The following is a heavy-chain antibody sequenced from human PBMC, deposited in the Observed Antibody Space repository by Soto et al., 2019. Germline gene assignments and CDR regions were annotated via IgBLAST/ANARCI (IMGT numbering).Heavy chain of an antibody. CDR3: ARAPDKYYDILTGYYFY. J-gene: IGHJ4*02. CDR1: GFTFSSYA. CDR2: ISSNGGST. Sequence: PGGSLSLSCAASGFTFSSYAMPWVRQAPGKGLEYVSAISSNGGSTYYANSVKGRFTISRDNSKNTLYLQMGSLRAEDMAVYYCARAPDKYYDILTGYYFYWGQGTLVTVSS. D-gene: IGHD3-9*01. V-gene: IGHV3-64*01.